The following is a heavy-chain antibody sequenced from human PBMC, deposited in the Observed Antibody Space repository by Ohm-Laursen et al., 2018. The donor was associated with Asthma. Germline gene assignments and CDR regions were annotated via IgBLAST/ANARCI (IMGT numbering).Heavy chain of an antibody. Sequence: SLRLSCAASGFSFSSNTITWARQAPGKGLEWVSAINSGGGTTYGDSVKGRFTISRDNSKNTVYLAMNSLGAEDTAVFFCAKDGAWPHYYYFGTDVWGQGTTVTVSS. CDR2: INSGGGT. CDR3: AKDGAWPHYYYFGTDV. V-gene: IGHV3-23*01. J-gene: IGHJ6*02. CDR1: GFSFSSNT. D-gene: IGHD5-12*01.